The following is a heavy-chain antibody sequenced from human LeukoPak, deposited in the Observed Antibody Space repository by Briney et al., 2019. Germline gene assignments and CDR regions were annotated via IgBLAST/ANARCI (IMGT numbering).Heavy chain of an antibody. V-gene: IGHV1-2*02. J-gene: IGHJ5*02. CDR2: VNTYSGAT. Sequence: ASVKVSCKGSNYRFTDFYIHWVRQAPGQGLEWMGWVNTYSGATNYAQKFQDRVTMTTDTSINTAFLDLSRLTPDDTAIYYCTRNGKFDNWFHPTGPGTLVAVSS. CDR1: NYRFTDFY. D-gene: IGHD1-26*01. CDR3: TRNGKFDNWFHP.